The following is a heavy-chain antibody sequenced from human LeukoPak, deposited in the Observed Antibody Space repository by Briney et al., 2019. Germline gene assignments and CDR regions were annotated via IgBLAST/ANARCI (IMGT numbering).Heavy chain of an antibody. CDR1: GGSISSYY. CDR3: ARSSRGLALEFDY. Sequence: SETLSLTCTVSGGSISSYYWSWIRQPPGKGLEWIGYIYYSGSTNYNPSLESRVTISVDTSKNQFSLKLSSVTAADTAVYYCARSSRGLALEFDYWGQGTLVTVSS. J-gene: IGHJ4*02. D-gene: IGHD1-1*01. CDR2: IYYSGST. V-gene: IGHV4-59*01.